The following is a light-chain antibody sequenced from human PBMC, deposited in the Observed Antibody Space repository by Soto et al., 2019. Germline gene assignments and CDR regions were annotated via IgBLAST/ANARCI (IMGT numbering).Light chain of an antibody. Sequence: IVLTQSPATLSVSPGETATLSCRASQSVSGNLAWYQQKPGQAPRLLIYGTYTRAAGIPARFSGTVSGTEFTLTISSLQSEDFAVYYCQQYDSWPLFGQGTRLEIK. V-gene: IGKV3-15*01. CDR3: QQYDSWPL. CDR1: QSVSGN. J-gene: IGKJ5*01. CDR2: GTY.